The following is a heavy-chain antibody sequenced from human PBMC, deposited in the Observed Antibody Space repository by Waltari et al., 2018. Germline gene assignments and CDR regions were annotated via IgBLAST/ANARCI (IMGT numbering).Heavy chain of an antibody. CDR2: INHGGTT. D-gene: IGHD6-13*01. Sequence: QVQLQQWGAGLLKPSETLSLTCAVYGGSFSGYYWSWIRQPPGKGLVWIGEINHGGTTNHNPSRKSRGTISGDTSKNEFSLKLSSVTAADTAVYYCARGGTAAGRDHYFDYWGQGTLVTVSS. CDR3: ARGGTAAGRDHYFDY. V-gene: IGHV4-34*01. CDR1: GGSFSGYY. J-gene: IGHJ4*02.